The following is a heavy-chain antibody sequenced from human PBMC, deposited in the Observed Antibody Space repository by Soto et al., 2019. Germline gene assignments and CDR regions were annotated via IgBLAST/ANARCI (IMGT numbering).Heavy chain of an antibody. V-gene: IGHV1-69*13. CDR3: VRDISAVTGGYYYYMDV. Sequence: ASVKVSCKASGGTFSSYAISWVRQAPGQGLEWMGGIIPIFGTANYAQKFQGRVTITADESTSTAYMELSSLRSEDTAVYYCVRDISAVTGGYYYYMDVWGKGTTVTVSS. CDR2: IIPIFGTA. J-gene: IGHJ6*03. CDR1: GGTFSSYA. D-gene: IGHD7-27*01.